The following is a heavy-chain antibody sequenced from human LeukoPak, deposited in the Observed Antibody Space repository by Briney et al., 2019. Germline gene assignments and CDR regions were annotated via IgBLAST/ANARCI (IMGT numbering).Heavy chain of an antibody. CDR1: GGSISSHY. CDR3: ARDLPPLNGRYYYYYMDV. Sequence: SETLSLTCTVSGGSISSHYWSWIRQPPGKGLEWIGYIYYSGSTNYNPSLKSRVTMSADTSKNQFSLRLTSVTAADTAVYYCARDLPPLNGRYYYYYMDVWGKGTTVTVS. CDR2: IYYSGST. V-gene: IGHV4-59*11. J-gene: IGHJ6*03.